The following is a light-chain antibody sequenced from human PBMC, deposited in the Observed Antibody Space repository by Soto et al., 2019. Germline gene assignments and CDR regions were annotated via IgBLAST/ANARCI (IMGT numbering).Light chain of an antibody. CDR2: WAS. V-gene: IGKV4-1*01. Sequence: DIAMTQSPDSLAVSLGEGATINCKSSQSILFSSNNKNYLAWYQQKPGQPPKLLIYWASTRESGVPDRFSGSGSETDFTLTISSLQAEDVAVYYCQQYYSSPTWTFGQGTKV. CDR1: QSILFSSNNKNY. J-gene: IGKJ1*01. CDR3: QQYYSSPTWT.